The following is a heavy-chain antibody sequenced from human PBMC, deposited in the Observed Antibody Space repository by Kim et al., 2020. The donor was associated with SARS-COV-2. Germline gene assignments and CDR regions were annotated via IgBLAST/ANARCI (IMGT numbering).Heavy chain of an antibody. CDR3: TKDPYPYSEDSSPLGS. J-gene: IGHJ5*02. CDR2: SSGSGAT. CDR1: GFIFKNYA. Sequence: GGSLRLSCGVSGFIFKNYAMSWVRQAPGKGLEWVSSSSGSGATYYSEFVKERFTISRDYSKNMLYLQMTSLRVDDTAVYYCTKDPYPYSEDSSPLGSWGQGTLVIVSS. D-gene: IGHD5-18*01. V-gene: IGHV3-23*01.